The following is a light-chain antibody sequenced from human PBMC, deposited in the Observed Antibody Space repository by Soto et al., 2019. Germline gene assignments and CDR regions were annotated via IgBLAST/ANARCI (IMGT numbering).Light chain of an antibody. CDR3: QQYNSYSPST. Sequence: DIQMTQSPSTLSASVGDRVTITCRASQTIINWLAWYQQKPGKAPKLLIYDASSLESGVPSRFSGSGSGTEFTLTFSSLQPDDFATYYCQQYNSYSPSTFGQGTKVEIK. CDR1: QTIINW. CDR2: DAS. J-gene: IGKJ1*01. V-gene: IGKV1-5*01.